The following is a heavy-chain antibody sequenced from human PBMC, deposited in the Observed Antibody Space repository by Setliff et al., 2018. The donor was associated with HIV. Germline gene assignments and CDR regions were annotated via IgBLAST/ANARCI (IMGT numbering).Heavy chain of an antibody. V-gene: IGHV4-34*01. CDR2: INHSGGT. J-gene: IGHJ4*02. CDR3: ARTGSGSYDY. CDR1: GGSFSDYY. D-gene: IGHD1-26*01. Sequence: PSETLSLTCAVYGGSFSDYYWSWIRQPPGKGLEWIGKINHSGGTNYNPSLKNRVTISVDTSKNQFSLKLSSVTAADTAVYYCARTGSGSYDYWGQGTLVTVSS.